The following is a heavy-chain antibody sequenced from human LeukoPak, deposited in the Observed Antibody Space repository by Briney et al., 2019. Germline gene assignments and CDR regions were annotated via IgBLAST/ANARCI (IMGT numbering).Heavy chain of an antibody. V-gene: IGHV3-23*01. Sequence: PGGSLRLSCAASGFTFNSYAMSWVRQAPGKGLEWVSAISGSGGSTYYADSVKGRFTISRDNSKNTLYLQMNSLRAEDTAVYYCAKGGLWGSYDPYYFHYWGQGTLVTVSS. J-gene: IGHJ4*02. CDR3: AKGGLWGSYDPYYFHY. CDR1: GFTFNSYA. CDR2: ISGSGGST. D-gene: IGHD2-21*01.